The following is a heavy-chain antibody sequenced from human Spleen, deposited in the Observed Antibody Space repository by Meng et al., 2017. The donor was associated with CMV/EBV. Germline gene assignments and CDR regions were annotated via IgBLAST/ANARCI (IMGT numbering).Heavy chain of an antibody. CDR2: IYYSGST. Sequence: SGGSVSSGSYYWSWIRQPPGKGLEWIGYIYYSGSTNYNPSLKSRVTISVDTSKNQFSLKLSSVTAADTAVYYCARGYSSSWSPRFDPWGQGTLVTSPQ. J-gene: IGHJ5*02. CDR3: ARGYSSSWSPRFDP. D-gene: IGHD6-13*01. CDR1: GGSVSSGSYY. V-gene: IGHV4-61*01.